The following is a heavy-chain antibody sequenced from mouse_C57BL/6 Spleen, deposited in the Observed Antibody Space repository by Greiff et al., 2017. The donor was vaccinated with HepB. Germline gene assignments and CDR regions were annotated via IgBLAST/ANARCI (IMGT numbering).Heavy chain of an antibody. CDR2: INYDGSST. V-gene: IGHV5-16*01. CDR3: ARGYRNFYFDY. Sequence: EVQLVESEGGLVQPGSSMKLSCTASGFTFSDYYMAWVRQVPEKGLEWVANINYDGSSTYYLDSLKSRFIISRDNAKNILYLQMSSLKSEDTATYYCARGYRNFYFDYWGQGTTLTVSS. D-gene: IGHD2-5*01. CDR1: GFTFSDYY. J-gene: IGHJ2*01.